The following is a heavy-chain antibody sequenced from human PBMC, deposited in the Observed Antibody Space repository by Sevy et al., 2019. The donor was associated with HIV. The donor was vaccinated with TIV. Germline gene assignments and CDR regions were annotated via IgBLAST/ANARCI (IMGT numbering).Heavy chain of an antibody. J-gene: IGHJ5*02. CDR2: IWYDGSNK. CDR3: ARDRDYYDSSGYYSNWFDP. CDR1: GFTFSSYG. Sequence: GGSLRLSCAASGFTFSSYGMHWVRQAPGKGLEWVAIIWYDGSNKYYADSVKGRFTISRDNSKNTLYLQMNSLRAEDTAVYYCARDRDYYDSSGYYSNWFDPWGHGTLVTVSS. D-gene: IGHD3-22*01. V-gene: IGHV3-33*01.